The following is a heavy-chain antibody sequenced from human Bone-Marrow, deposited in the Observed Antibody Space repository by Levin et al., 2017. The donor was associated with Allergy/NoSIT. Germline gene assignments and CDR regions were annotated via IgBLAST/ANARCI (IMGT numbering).Heavy chain of an antibody. J-gene: IGHJ4*02. CDR3: ARDRTGTNSVDIVAGALVY. CDR2: INSDGSST. D-gene: IGHD5-12*01. V-gene: IGHV3-74*01. CDR1: GFTFSSYW. Sequence: GGSLRLSCAASGFTFSSYWMHWVRQAPGKGLVWVSRINSDGSSTSYADSVKGRFTISRDNAKNRVYLQMNSLRAEDTAVYYCARDRTGTNSVDIVAGALVYWGQGTLVTVSS.